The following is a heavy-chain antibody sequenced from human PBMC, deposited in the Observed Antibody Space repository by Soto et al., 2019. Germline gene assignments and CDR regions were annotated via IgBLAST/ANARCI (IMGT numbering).Heavy chain of an antibody. V-gene: IGHV4-61*01. D-gene: IGHD3-9*01. CDR3: ARVAYYDILTDAFDI. Sequence: SETLSLTCTVSCGSVSSGSYYWSWIRQPPGKGLEWIGHIYYSGSTNYNPSLKSRVTISVDTSKNQFSLKLSSVTAADTAVYYCARVAYYDILTDAFDIWGQGTMVTVSS. CDR1: CGSVSSGSYY. J-gene: IGHJ3*02. CDR2: IYYSGST.